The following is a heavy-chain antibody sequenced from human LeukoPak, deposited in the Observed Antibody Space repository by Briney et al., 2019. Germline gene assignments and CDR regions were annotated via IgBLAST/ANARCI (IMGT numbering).Heavy chain of an antibody. V-gene: IGHV3-7*01. J-gene: IGHJ4*02. CDR1: GFSFTTYW. D-gene: IGHD3-10*01. CDR2: IKQDGTEK. Sequence: GGSLRLSCAASGFSFTTYWMGWVRQAPGKGLEWVANIKQDGTEKYYVDSVMGRFTIPRDNAKNSLYLQMNSLRVEDTAMYYCAKLAKYFYGSETYYFFEHWGQGTPVTASS. CDR3: AKLAKYFYGSETYYFFEH.